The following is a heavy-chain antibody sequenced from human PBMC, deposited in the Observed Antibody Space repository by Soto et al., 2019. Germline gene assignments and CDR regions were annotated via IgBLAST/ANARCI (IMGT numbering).Heavy chain of an antibody. J-gene: IGHJ4*02. Sequence: EAQLVESGGALVRPGESLRLSCAASGISTSFYWMGWVRQAPGRGLEWVASIKKDGTEKYYMDSLKGRFTISRDNALNSLYLQMNSLRAEDTAVYFCVTGYHSDYWGQGTLVTVSS. D-gene: IGHD5-18*01. CDR1: GISTSFYW. CDR3: VTGYHSDY. V-gene: IGHV3-7*03. CDR2: IKKDGTEK.